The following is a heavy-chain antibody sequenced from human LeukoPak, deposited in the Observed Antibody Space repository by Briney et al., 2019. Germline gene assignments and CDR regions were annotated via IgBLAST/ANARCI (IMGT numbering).Heavy chain of an antibody. J-gene: IGHJ6*03. Sequence: SQTLSLTCTVSGGSISSGDYYWSWIRQPPGKGLEWIGYIYYSGSTNYNPSLKSRVTISVDTSKNQFSLKLSSVTAADTAVYYCARGLGFSIAARHHYYYMDVWGKGTTVTVSS. CDR3: ARGLGFSIAARHHYYYMDV. CDR1: GGSISSGDYY. D-gene: IGHD6-6*01. CDR2: IYYSGST. V-gene: IGHV4-30-4*08.